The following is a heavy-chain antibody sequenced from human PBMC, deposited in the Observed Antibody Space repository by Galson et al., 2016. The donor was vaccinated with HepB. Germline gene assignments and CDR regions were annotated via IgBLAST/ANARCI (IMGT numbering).Heavy chain of an antibody. D-gene: IGHD3-22*01. V-gene: IGHV3-7*01. J-gene: IGHJ4*02. CDR1: GFTFSSYW. Sequence: SLRLSCATSGFTFSSYWMTWVRQAPGKGLEWVANISQDGIEKYYVGSVEGRFTISRDNSKNTLYLQMNSLRAEDTAVYYCARDGFYDSSGYYSTAYYFDYWGQGTLVTVSS. CDR3: ARDGFYDSSGYYSTAYYFDY. CDR2: ISQDGIEK.